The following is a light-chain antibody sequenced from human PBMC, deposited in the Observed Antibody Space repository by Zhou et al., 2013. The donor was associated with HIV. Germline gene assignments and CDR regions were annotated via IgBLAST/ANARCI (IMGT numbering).Light chain of an antibody. V-gene: IGKV3-15*01. CDR3: QQYNIWPPWT. CDR1: QSISSN. CDR2: AAS. Sequence: EIVMTQSPASLSVSPGERATLSCRASQSISSNLAWYQQKSGQAPRLLIYAASTRATGIPARFTGSGSGTEFTLTISSLQSEDFAVYYCQQYNIWPPWTFGQGTTVEIK. J-gene: IGKJ1*01.